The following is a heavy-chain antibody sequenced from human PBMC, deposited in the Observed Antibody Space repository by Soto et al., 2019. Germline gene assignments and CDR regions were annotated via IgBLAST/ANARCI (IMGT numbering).Heavy chain of an antibody. CDR2: IYYSGST. CDR3: ARLRGAALRFFDY. V-gene: IGHV4-39*01. J-gene: IGHJ4*02. Sequence: PSETLSLTCTVSGGSISSSSYYWGWIRQPPGKGLEWIGSIYYSGSTYYNPSLKSRVTISVDTSKNQFSLKLSSVTAADTAVYYCARLRGAALRFFDYWGQGTLVTGS. D-gene: IGHD3-3*01. CDR1: GGSISSSSYY.